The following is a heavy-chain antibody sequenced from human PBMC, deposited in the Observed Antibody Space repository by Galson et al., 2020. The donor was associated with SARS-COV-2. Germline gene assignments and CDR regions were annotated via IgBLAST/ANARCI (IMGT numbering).Heavy chain of an antibody. CDR3: ARGPLSPFDY. Sequence: GESLKISCAASGFTFSSYDMNWVRQAPGKGLEWVSYISYGSSIFYADSVKGRFTISRDNAKNSLYLQMNSLRDDDTAIYYCARGPLSPFDYWGQGILVTVSS. CDR1: GFTFSSYD. CDR2: ISYGSSI. J-gene: IGHJ4*02. V-gene: IGHV3-48*03.